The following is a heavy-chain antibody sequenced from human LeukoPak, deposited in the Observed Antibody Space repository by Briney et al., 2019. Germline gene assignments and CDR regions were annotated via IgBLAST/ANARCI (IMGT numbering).Heavy chain of an antibody. D-gene: IGHD5-12*01. CDR1: GFTFSDYY. CDR3: EREWLLAHNWFEP. CDR2: ISRRSSYT. Sequence: GGSLRLSCAVSGFTFSDYYMRGIRRAPGKGVEWFSYISRRSSYTNYAHSVKARFTISRDNATNSLYLRMTSLRAEDTPVYYCEREWLLAHNWFEPWAQGTLVSVSS. J-gene: IGHJ5*02. V-gene: IGHV3-11*06.